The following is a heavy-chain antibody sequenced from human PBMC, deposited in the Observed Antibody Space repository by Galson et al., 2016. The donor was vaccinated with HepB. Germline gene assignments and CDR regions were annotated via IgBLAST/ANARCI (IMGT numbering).Heavy chain of an antibody. CDR2: IYHSGST. CDR1: GVSITSGGYY. Sequence: TLSLTCTVSGVSITSGGYYWSWIRQHPGKGLEWIGYIYHSGSTYYNSSLKSRVSISVDTSKNQFSLKLSSVTAADTAVYYCARDQGDSGDAFDIWGHGTMVTVSS. D-gene: IGHD2-15*01. CDR3: ARDQGDSGDAFDI. J-gene: IGHJ3*02. V-gene: IGHV4-31*03.